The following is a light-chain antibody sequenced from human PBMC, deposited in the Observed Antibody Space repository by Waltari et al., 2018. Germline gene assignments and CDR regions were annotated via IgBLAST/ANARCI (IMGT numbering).Light chain of an antibody. J-gene: IGLJ1*01. Sequence: QSALTPPASVSGSPGQSITISCTGTSSDVGRYNLVSWYQQHPGKAPKLMIFEVTKRPSGVSNRFSGSTSGNTASLTISGLQAEDEADYYCCSYAGSATPYVFGTGTKVTVL. CDR2: EVT. V-gene: IGLV2-23*02. CDR3: CSYAGSATPYV. CDR1: SSDVGRYNL.